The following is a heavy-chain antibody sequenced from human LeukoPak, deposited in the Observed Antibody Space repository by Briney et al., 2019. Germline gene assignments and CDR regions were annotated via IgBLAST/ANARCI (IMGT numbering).Heavy chain of an antibody. CDR2: FYYSGST. CDR3: ARTYCGGDCYTLGKPFDY. D-gene: IGHD2-21*02. J-gene: IGHJ4*02. Sequence: SETLSLTCTVSGGSISSGGYYWSWIRQHPGKGLEWIGYFYYSGSTYYNPSLKSRVTISVDTSKKQFSLKLSSVTAADTAVYYCARTYCGGDCYTLGKPFDYWGQGTLVTVSS. CDR1: GGSISSGGYY. V-gene: IGHV4-31*03.